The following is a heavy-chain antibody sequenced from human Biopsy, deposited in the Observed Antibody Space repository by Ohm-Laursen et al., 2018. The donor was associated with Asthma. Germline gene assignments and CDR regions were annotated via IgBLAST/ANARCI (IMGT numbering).Heavy chain of an antibody. J-gene: IGHJ6*02. Sequence: SLRLSCAATGFTFSSYAFNWVRQAPGKGLEWVSYITGSGSTIYYADSVKGRFTLSRDNAKNSLYLQMNSLRDEDTAVYYCALKYGNSVFPEYGMDVWGQGTTVTVSS. CDR1: GFTFSSYA. CDR3: ALKYGNSVFPEYGMDV. CDR2: ITGSGSTI. D-gene: IGHD1-7*01. V-gene: IGHV3-48*02.